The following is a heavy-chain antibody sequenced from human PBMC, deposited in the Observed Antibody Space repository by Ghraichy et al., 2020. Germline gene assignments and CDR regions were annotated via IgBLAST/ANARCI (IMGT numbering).Heavy chain of an antibody. J-gene: IGHJ3*02. D-gene: IGHD3-10*01. CDR3: AREVYPDNILRGVRLKLYAFDI. V-gene: IGHV4-31*03. CDR2: IYYSGST. Sequence: SETLSLTCTVSGGSISSGGYYWRWIRQHPGKGLEWIGYIYYSGSTYYNPSLKSRVTISVDTSKNQFSLKLSSVTAADTAVYYCAREVYPDNILRGVRLKLYAFDIRGQGTMVTVSS. CDR1: GGSISSGGYY.